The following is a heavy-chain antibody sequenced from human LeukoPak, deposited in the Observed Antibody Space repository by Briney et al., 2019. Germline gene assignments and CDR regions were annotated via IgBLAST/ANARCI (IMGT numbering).Heavy chain of an antibody. CDR2: IIPIFGTA. Sequence: GASVKVSCKASGGTFSSYAISWVRQAPGQGLEWMGGIIPIFGTANYAQKFQGRVTITADESTSTVYMELSSLRSEDTAVYYCARDREDFWHYYGMDVWGQGTTVTVSS. CDR1: GGTFSSYA. D-gene: IGHD3-3*01. CDR3: ARDREDFWHYYGMDV. V-gene: IGHV1-69*13. J-gene: IGHJ6*02.